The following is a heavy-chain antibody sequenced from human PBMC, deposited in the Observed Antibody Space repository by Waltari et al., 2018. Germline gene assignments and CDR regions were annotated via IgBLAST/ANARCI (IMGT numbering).Heavy chain of an antibody. V-gene: IGHV4-38-2*02. J-gene: IGHJ4*02. CDR1: GYSISSGYY. CDR2: IYHSGST. Sequence: QVQLQESGPGLVKPSETLSLTCAVSGYSISSGYYWGWIRQPPGKGLEWIGSIYHSGSTYYNPSLKSRVTISVDTSKNQFSLKLSSVTAADTAVYYCARDTVFDYWGQGTLVTVSS. CDR3: ARDTVFDY.